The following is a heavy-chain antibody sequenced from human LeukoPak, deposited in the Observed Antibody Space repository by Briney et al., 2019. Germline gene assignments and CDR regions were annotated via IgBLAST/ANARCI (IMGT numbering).Heavy chain of an antibody. CDR1: GGSISSYY. Sequence: PSETLSLTCTVSGGSISSYYWSWIRQPPGKGLEWIGYIYYSGSTKYKPSLKSRVTISVDTTKNQFSLKLNSVTAADTAVYYCARDILGYCSSTSCPTRWFDPWGQGTLVTVSS. V-gene: IGHV4-59*01. D-gene: IGHD2-2*01. J-gene: IGHJ5*02. CDR2: IYYSGST. CDR3: ARDILGYCSSTSCPTRWFDP.